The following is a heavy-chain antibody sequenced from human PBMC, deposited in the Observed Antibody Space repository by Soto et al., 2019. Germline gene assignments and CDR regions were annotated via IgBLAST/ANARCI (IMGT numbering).Heavy chain of an antibody. CDR3: ARRGVVVPPRGRDDAFDI. V-gene: IGHV4-39*01. D-gene: IGHD2-2*01. Sequence: SETLSLTSTASSGSISISSYYWALIRQPPGKGLEWIGSIYYSGSTYYNPSLKSRVTISVDTSKNQFSLKLSSVTAADTAVYYCARRGVVVPPRGRDDAFDIWGQGTMVTVSS. CDR2: IYYSGST. CDR1: SGSISISSYY. J-gene: IGHJ3*02.